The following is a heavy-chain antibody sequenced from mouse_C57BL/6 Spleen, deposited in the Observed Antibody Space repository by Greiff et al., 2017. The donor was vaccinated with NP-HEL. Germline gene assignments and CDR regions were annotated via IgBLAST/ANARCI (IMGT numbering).Heavy chain of an antibody. V-gene: IGHV1-62-2*01. J-gene: IGHJ2*01. CDR3: ARHEEGGYWDY. CDR1: GYTFTEYS. CDR2: FYPGCGCI. Sequence: QVQLKESGAELVKPGASVTLSCKASGYTFTEYSIHWVKQRSGQGLEWIGWFYPGCGCIKYNQKFKDKATLTADKSSSTVYMELSRLTSEDSAVYVCARHEEGGYWDYWGQGTTLTVSS. D-gene: IGHD2-3*01.